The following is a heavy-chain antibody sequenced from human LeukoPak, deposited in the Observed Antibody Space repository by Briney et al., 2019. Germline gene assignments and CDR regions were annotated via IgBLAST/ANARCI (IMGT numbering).Heavy chain of an antibody. CDR3: ARARRGYRGGLDY. V-gene: IGHV4-61*01. D-gene: IGHD6-19*01. Sequence: SETLSLTCTVSGGSVTSDSYCWTWIRQPPGKGLEWIGYIYDSGSTNYNPSLKSRVTISVDTSKNQFSLRLSSVTAADTAVYYCARARRGYRGGLDYWGQGTLVTVSS. CDR1: GGSVTSDSYC. J-gene: IGHJ4*02. CDR2: IYDSGST.